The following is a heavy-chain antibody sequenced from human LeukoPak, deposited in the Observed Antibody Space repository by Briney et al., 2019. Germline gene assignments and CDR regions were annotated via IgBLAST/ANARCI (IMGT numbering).Heavy chain of an antibody. D-gene: IGHD4-23*01. J-gene: IGHJ4*02. V-gene: IGHV4-59*08. CDR1: GGSISSYY. CDR2: IYYTGST. Sequence: SETLSLTCTDSGGSISSYYWSWIRQPPGKGLEWIGYIYYTGSTNYNPSLKSRVTISVDTSKNQFSLKLTSVTAADTAVYSCARGGNWNFFDYWGQGTLVTVSS. CDR3: ARGGNWNFFDY.